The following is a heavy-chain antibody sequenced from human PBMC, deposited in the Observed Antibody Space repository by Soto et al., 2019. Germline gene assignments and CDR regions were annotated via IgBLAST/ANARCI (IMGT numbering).Heavy chain of an antibody. D-gene: IGHD2-2*01. CDR2: ISGRGTTT. CDR1: GFSFSSYT. V-gene: IGHV3-48*02. CDR3: ARLGYCSSVTCKYYFYYYGMDV. J-gene: IGHJ6*02. Sequence: EVRLVESGGGFVQPGGSLRLSCEASGFSFSSYTMNWVRQAPGTGLEWVSFISGRGTTTYYADSVKGRFTVSRDNAKNSLYLEVTSLRDEDTAVYYCARLGYCSSVTCKYYFYYYGMDVWGQGTTVTVSS.